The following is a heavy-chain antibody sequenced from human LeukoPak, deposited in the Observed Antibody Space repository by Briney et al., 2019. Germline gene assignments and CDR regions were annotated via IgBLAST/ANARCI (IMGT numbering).Heavy chain of an antibody. J-gene: IGHJ4*02. CDR1: GGTFSSYA. CDR3: AKGVAGTMVRGEYYFDY. CDR2: IIPIFGTA. D-gene: IGHD3-10*01. V-gene: IGHV1-69*05. Sequence: ASVKVSCKASGGTFSSYAISWVRQAPGQGLEWMGGIIPIFGTANYAQKFQGRVTMTRDTSTSTVYMELSSLRSEDTAVYYCAKGVAGTMVRGEYYFDYWGQGTLVTVSS.